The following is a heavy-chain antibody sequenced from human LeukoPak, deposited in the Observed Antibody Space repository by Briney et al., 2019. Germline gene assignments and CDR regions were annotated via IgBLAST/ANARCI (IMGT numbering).Heavy chain of an antibody. Sequence: PSETLSLTCTVSGGSISSSSYYWGWIRQPPGKGLEWIGSIYYSGSTYYNPSLKSRVTISVDTSKNQFSLKLSSVTAADTAVYYCARGGKRYFDWLFQAFDYWGEGTLVTVSS. V-gene: IGHV4-39*01. CDR2: IYYSGST. D-gene: IGHD3-9*01. CDR1: GGSISSSSYY. J-gene: IGHJ4*02. CDR3: ARGGKRYFDWLFQAFDY.